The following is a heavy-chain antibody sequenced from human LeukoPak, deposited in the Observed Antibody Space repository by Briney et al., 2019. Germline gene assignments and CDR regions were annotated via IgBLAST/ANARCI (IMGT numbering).Heavy chain of an antibody. Sequence: ASVRVSCTAPGYTFSGSFMHWVRQAPGQGLEWMGWIKPNSAGTRYAQKFQGRFTMTRDTSINTAYMELSWLTSDDTAVYYCMREGSNKAFDSWDQGTLVIVSS. CDR3: MREGSNKAFDS. V-gene: IGHV1-2*02. CDR1: GYTFSGSF. CDR2: IKPNSAGT. J-gene: IGHJ4*02. D-gene: IGHD1-26*01.